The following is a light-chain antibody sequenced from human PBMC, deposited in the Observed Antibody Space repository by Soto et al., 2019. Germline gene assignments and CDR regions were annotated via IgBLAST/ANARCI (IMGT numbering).Light chain of an antibody. Sequence: DIQMTQSPSSLSASVGDRVTITCQASQNINNYLNWYQQKPGRAPKLLIYDASNLEAGVPSRFSGSGSGTEFTLTISSLQPDDFATYYCQHYNSYPITFGQGTRLEIK. CDR2: DAS. CDR1: QNINNY. J-gene: IGKJ5*01. CDR3: QHYNSYPIT. V-gene: IGKV1-33*01.